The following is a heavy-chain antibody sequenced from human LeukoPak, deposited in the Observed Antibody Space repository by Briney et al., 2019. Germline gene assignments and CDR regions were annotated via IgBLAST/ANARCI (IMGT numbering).Heavy chain of an antibody. CDR2: INTDGTVT. D-gene: IGHD6-19*01. V-gene: IGHV3-74*01. Sequence: PGGSLRLSCAASGFTFSSHFMNWVRQAPGKGLESVSRINTDGTVTTYADSVMGRFTVSRDNADNTMFLQMNSVRDEDTAVYYCATKQWLAPPPDSWGQGTPVTVSS. J-gene: IGHJ4*02. CDR1: GFTFSSHF. CDR3: ATKQWLAPPPDS.